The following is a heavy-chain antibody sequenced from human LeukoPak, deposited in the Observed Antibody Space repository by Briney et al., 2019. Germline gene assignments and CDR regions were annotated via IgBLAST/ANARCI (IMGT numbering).Heavy chain of an antibody. D-gene: IGHD2-2*02. Sequence: PGGSLRLSCAASGFTVSSNYMSWVRQAPGKGLEWVANIKQDGSEKYYVDSVKGRFTISRDNAKNSLYLQMNSLRAEDTAVYYCAGYQLLYGLDYWGQGTLVTVSS. CDR2: IKQDGSEK. CDR1: GFTVSSNY. CDR3: AGYQLLYGLDY. J-gene: IGHJ4*02. V-gene: IGHV3-7*01.